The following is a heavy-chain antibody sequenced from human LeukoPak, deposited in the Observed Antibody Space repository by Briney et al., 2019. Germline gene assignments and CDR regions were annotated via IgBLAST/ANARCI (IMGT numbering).Heavy chain of an antibody. CDR2: MNPNSGNT. CDR3: ARTYCSSTSCAPD. Sequence: ASVKVSCKASGYTFTSYDINWVRQATGQGLEWMGWMNPNSGNTGYAQKFQGRVTMTRNTSISTAYMELSSLRSEDTAVYYCARTYCSSTSCAPDWGQGTLATVSS. CDR1: GYTFTSYD. D-gene: IGHD2-2*01. J-gene: IGHJ4*02. V-gene: IGHV1-8*01.